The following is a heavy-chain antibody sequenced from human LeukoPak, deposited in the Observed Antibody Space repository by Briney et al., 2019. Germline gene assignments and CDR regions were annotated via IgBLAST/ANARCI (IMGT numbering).Heavy chain of an antibody. D-gene: IGHD1-7*01. CDR3: ARGGAYNWNYASAFDI. Sequence: GSLRLSCAASGFPFSSYWMHWVRQAPGKGLEWIGSIYHSGSTYYNPSLKSRVTISVDTSKNQFSLKLSSVTAADTAVYYCARGGAYNWNYASAFDIWGQGTMVTVSS. J-gene: IGHJ3*02. CDR1: GFPFSSYW. CDR2: IYHSGST. V-gene: IGHV4-38-2*01.